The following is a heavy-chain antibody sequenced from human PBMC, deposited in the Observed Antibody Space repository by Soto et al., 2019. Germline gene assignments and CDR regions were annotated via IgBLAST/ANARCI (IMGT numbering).Heavy chain of an antibody. CDR3: ASSSVSPAALYYYYGMDV. V-gene: IGHV3-74*03. CDR2: LSSDGFGA. J-gene: IGHJ6*02. Sequence: PGGSLRLSCAASGFSLSPYWMHWVRQAPGRGLEWVSRLSSDGFGAAYADSVKGRFFISRDIARNTLYLQMNSLRAEDTAVYYCASSSVSPAALYYYYGMDVWGQGTTVTVSS. CDR1: GFSLSPYW.